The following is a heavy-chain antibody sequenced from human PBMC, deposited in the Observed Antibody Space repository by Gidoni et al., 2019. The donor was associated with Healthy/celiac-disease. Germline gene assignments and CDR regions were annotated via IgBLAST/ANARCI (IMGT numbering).Heavy chain of an antibody. CDR3: AREGYCSGGSCYASAFDI. J-gene: IGHJ3*02. V-gene: IGHV4-61*02. Sequence: QLQLQESGPGLVKPSQTLSLTCTVSGGSISSGSYYWSWIRQPAGKGLEWIGRIYTSGSTNYNPSLKSRVTMSVDTSKNQFSLKLSSVTAADTAVYYCAREGYCSGGSCYASAFDIWGQGTMVTVSS. D-gene: IGHD2-15*01. CDR2: IYTSGST. CDR1: GGSISSGSYY.